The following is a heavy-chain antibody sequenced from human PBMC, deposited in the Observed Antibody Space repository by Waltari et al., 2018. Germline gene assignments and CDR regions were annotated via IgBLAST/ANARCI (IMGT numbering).Heavy chain of an antibody. CDR2: INHSGNT. J-gene: IGHJ5*02. D-gene: IGHD2-15*01. Sequence: RLQLQESGPGLLKPSETLSLTCTVPGGSLTMRNSFWGWIRQPPGKGLEWIGSINHSGNTYYNPSLKNGVTISVDRSKNQFSLKVNSVTAADTAVYYCVRDRERVALLNWFDPWGQGTLVTVSS. CDR3: VRDRERVALLNWFDP. CDR1: GGSLTMRNSF. V-gene: IGHV4-39*06.